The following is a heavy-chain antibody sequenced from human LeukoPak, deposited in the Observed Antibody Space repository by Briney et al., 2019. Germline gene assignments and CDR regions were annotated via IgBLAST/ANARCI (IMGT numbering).Heavy chain of an antibody. J-gene: IGHJ4*02. D-gene: IGHD3-22*01. CDR3: ARVRSGYSSDY. CDR2: ISNDGSYK. Sequence: PGGSLRLSCAASGFTFSRYGMHWVRQAPGKGLEWVAVISNDGSYKSYADSVKGRFTVTRDNAENSLYLQMYSLRDDDTAVYFCARVRSGYSSDYWGQGTLATVSS. CDR1: GFTFSRYG. V-gene: IGHV3-30*03.